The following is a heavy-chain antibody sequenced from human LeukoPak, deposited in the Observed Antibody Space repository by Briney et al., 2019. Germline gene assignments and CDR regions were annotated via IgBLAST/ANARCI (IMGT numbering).Heavy chain of an antibody. CDR1: GGSISSYY. Sequence: SETLSLTCTVSGGSISSYYWSWIRQPPGKGLEWIGSIYYSGSTYYNPSLKSRVTISVDTSKSQFSLKLSSVTAADTAVYYCASSSLEWLLGPDYWGQGTLVTVSS. D-gene: IGHD3-3*01. J-gene: IGHJ4*02. V-gene: IGHV4-59*05. CDR3: ASSSLEWLLGPDY. CDR2: IYYSGST.